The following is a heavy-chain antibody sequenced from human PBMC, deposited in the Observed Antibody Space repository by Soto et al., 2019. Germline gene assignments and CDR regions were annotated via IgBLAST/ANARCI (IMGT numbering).Heavy chain of an antibody. V-gene: IGHV3-23*01. CDR1: GFTFSSYA. CDR2: ISGSGGST. CDR3: AKGEIAVSAWFVA. D-gene: IGHD6-19*01. Sequence: EVQLLESGGGLVQPGGSLRLSCAASGFTFSSYAMSWVRQAPGKGLEWVSAISGSGGSTYYADSVKGRFTISRDNSKNTLYLQMNSRRAEVTAVYYCAKGEIAVSAWFVAWGQGTLVTVSA. J-gene: IGHJ5*02.